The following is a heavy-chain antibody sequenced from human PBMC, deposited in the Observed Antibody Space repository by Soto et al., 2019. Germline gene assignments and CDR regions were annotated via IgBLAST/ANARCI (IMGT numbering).Heavy chain of an antibody. Sequence: GGSLRLSCAASGFTFSSYAMSWVRQAPGKGLEWVSAISGSGGSTYYADSVKGRFTISRDNSKNTLYLQMNSLRAEDTAVYYCAKDNTIFGVVIIRGPYYFDYWGQGTLVTVS. CDR2: ISGSGGST. CDR3: AKDNTIFGVVIIRGPYYFDY. V-gene: IGHV3-23*01. CDR1: GFTFSSYA. J-gene: IGHJ4*02. D-gene: IGHD3-3*01.